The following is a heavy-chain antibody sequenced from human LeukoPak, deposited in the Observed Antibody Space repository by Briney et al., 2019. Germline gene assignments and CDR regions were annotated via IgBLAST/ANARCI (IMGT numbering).Heavy chain of an antibody. CDR2: ITPVIGTT. CDR3: TRVTLRGSKYNWFDP. D-gene: IGHD1-26*01. V-gene: IGHV1-69*08. CDR1: GGTFNTHI. Sequence: SVKVSCRSSGGTFNTHIFNWVRQAPGQGLEWMGRITPVIGTTKYAERFQARVTITADRSTSTAYLELSGLTYEDTAVYYCTRVTLRGSKYNWFDPWGQGTHVSVSS. J-gene: IGHJ5*02.